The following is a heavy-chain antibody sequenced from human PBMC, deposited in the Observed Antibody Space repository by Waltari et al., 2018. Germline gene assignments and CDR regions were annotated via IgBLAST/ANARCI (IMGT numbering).Heavy chain of an antibody. CDR1: GFTFSSYA. V-gene: IGHV3-23*01. CDR2: MSVSGGRT. D-gene: IGHD4-17*01. J-gene: IGHJ4*02. CDR3: AKALRIFDY. Sequence: EVQLLESGGGLVQPGGSLRLSCAASGFTFSSYAMSWVRQAPGNGLGWVSVMSVSGGRTYYADSVKGRFTISRDNSKNTLYLQMNSLRAEDTAVYYCAKALRIFDYRGQGTLVTVSS.